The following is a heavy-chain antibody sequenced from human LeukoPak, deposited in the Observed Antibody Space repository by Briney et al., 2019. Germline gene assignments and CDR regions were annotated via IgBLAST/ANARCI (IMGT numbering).Heavy chain of an antibody. Sequence: SETLSLTCTVSGGSISSYYWSWIRQPPGKGLEWIGYIYYSGRTNYNPSLRSRVTISVDTSKNQLSLILRSVTAADTAVYYCARDSGQYCTDGSCYVNWFDPWGQGTLVTVSS. V-gene: IGHV4-59*01. CDR2: IYYSGRT. CDR3: ARDSGQYCTDGSCYVNWFDP. CDR1: GGSISSYY. J-gene: IGHJ5*02. D-gene: IGHD2-15*01.